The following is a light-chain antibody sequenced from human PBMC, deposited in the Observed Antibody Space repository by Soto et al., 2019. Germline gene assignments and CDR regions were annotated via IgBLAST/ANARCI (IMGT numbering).Light chain of an antibody. CDR3: SSYTSSSTYV. CDR2: EVS. Sequence: QSALTQPASVSGSPGQSITISCTGTSSDVGGYSYVSWYQQHPGKAPKLMIYEVSNRPSGVSNRFSGSKPGNTASLTISGLQAEDEADYYCSSYTSSSTYVFGTGTKLTVL. J-gene: IGLJ1*01. CDR1: SSDVGGYSY. V-gene: IGLV2-14*01.